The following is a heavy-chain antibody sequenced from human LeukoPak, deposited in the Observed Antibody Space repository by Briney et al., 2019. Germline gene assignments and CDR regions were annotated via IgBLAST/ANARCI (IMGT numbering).Heavy chain of an antibody. D-gene: IGHD1-26*01. CDR3: ARVSGSFDPFDI. V-gene: IGHV6-1*01. J-gene: IGHJ3*02. Sequence: SQTLSLTCAISGDSVSSNSAAWNWIRQSPSRGLEWLGRTCYRSKWYSDYAVSVKSRITINPDTSKNQFSLHLNSVTPEDTAVYYCARVSGSFDPFDIWGQGTMVTVSS. CDR1: GDSVSSNSAA. CDR2: TCYRSKWYS.